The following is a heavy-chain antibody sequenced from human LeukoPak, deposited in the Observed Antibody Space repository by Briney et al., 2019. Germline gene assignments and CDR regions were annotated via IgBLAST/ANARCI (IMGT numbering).Heavy chain of an antibody. CDR3: AKETSGYYYIFDY. J-gene: IGHJ4*02. D-gene: IGHD3-22*01. Sequence: GGSLRLSCAASGFTFSSYSMNWVRQAPGKGLEWVSYISSSSTIYYPDSVKGRFTISRDNSRNTLYLQMNNLRVEDTAVYYCAKETSGYYYIFDYWGQGTLVTVSS. V-gene: IGHV3-48*01. CDR1: GFTFSSYS. CDR2: ISSSSTI.